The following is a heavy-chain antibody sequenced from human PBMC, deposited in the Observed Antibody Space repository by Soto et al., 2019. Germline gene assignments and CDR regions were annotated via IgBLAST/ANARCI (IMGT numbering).Heavy chain of an antibody. CDR2: ISGSGGST. D-gene: IGHD1-1*01. Sequence: GGSLRLSCAASGFTFLLYAMSWVRQAPGKGLEWVSAISGSGGSTYYADSVKGRFTISRDNSKNTLYLQMNSLRAEDTAVYYCAKEPGGRDWNYFDYWGQGTLVTVSS. J-gene: IGHJ4*02. CDR1: GFTFLLYA. CDR3: AKEPGGRDWNYFDY. V-gene: IGHV3-23*01.